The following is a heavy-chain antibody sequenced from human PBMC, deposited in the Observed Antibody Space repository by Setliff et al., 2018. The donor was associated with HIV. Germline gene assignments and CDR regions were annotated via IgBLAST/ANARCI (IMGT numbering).Heavy chain of an antibody. D-gene: IGHD3-3*01. V-gene: IGHV1-69*10. J-gene: IGHJ6*03. Sequence: GASVKVSCKTSGYDFRRYGIAWVRQVPGHGLEWMGWIIPILGVANYAQRFQGKVTITADKSTSTAYMELTSLRFDDTAMYYCVRGVQSPPHYSYYYMDVWGEGTMVTVSS. CDR2: IIPILGVA. CDR1: GYDFRRYG. CDR3: VRGVQSPPHYSYYYMDV.